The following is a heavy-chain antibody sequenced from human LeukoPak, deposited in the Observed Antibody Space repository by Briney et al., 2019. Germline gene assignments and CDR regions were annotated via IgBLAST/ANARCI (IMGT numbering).Heavy chain of an antibody. D-gene: IGHD3-10*01. CDR1: GYTFTSYG. J-gene: IGHJ5*02. CDR3: ARDLWFGELLTGEGWFDP. V-gene: IGHV1-18*01. Sequence: ASVKVSCEASGYTFTSYGISWVRQAPGQGLEWMGWISAYNGNTNYAQKLQGRVTMTTDTSTSTAYMELRSLRSDDTAVYYCARDLWFGELLTGEGWFDPWGQGTLVAVSS. CDR2: ISAYNGNT.